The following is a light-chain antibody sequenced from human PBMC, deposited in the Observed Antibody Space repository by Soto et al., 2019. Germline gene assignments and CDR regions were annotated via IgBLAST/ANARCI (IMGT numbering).Light chain of an antibody. J-gene: IGLJ3*02. V-gene: IGLV2-18*01. Sequence: QSALTQPPSVSGSPGQSVTISCTGTSSDIGNNNRVSWYQKSPGTAPKLMLYEVTNRPSGVPDRFSGSKSGNTASLTISGLQAEDEADYYCSLYTTSSTRVFGGGTKLTVL. CDR1: SSDIGNNNR. CDR3: SLYTTSSTRV. CDR2: EVT.